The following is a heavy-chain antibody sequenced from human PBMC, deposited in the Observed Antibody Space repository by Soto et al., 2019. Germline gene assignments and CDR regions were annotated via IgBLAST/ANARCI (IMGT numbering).Heavy chain of an antibody. CDR1: RASISSGGFY. J-gene: IGHJ4*02. Sequence: QVQLQEAGPRLVKPSQTLSLTCSVSRASISSGGFYWSWIRQRPGKGLEWVGHICYSGNTYYNPSLTSPVAISMDASENQFSLELSAVTAADTAVYYCARAESMLRGVAFKYWGPGTLVTVSA. CDR3: ARAESMLRGVAFKY. V-gene: IGHV4-31*01. D-gene: IGHD3-10*01. CDR2: ICYSGNT.